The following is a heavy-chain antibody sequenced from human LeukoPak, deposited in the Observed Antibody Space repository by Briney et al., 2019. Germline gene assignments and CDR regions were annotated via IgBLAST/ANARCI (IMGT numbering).Heavy chain of an antibody. CDR3: AKAYSGSYMDYFDY. V-gene: IGHV3-30*18. CDR1: GFTFSSYG. D-gene: IGHD1-26*01. J-gene: IGHJ4*02. Sequence: GRSLRLSCAASGFTFSSYGMHWVRQAPGKGLEWVAVISYDGSNKYYADSVKGRFTISRDNSRNTLYLQMSSLRAEDTAVYYCAKAYSGSYMDYFDYWGQGTLVTVSS. CDR2: ISYDGSNK.